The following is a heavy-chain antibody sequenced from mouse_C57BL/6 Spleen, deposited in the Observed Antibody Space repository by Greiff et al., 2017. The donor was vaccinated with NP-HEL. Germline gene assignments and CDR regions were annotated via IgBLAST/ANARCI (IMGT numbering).Heavy chain of an antibody. CDR1: GYTFTSYW. D-gene: IGHD1-1*01. Sequence: VQLQQPGTELVKPGASVKLSCKASGYTFTSYWMHWVKQRPGQGLEWIGNINPSNGGTNYNEKFKSKATLTVDKSSSTAYMQLSSLTSEDSAVYYCARSDGSSYGYFDVWGTGTTVTVSS. V-gene: IGHV1-53*01. CDR3: ARSDGSSYGYFDV. CDR2: INPSNGGT. J-gene: IGHJ1*03.